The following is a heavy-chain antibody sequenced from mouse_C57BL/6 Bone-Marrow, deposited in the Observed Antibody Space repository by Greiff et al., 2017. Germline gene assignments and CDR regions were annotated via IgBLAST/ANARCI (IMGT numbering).Heavy chain of an antibody. CDR1: GYTFTSYW. V-gene: IGHV1-52*01. CDR2: IDSSDSET. J-gene: IGHJ4*01. Sequence: QVQLQQPGAELVRPGSSVKLSCKASGYTFTSYWMHWVKQRPIQGLEWIGNIDSSDSETHYNQKFKDKATLTVDKSSSTAYMQLSSLTSGDSAVYYWAEEGADREYAMDYWGQGTSVTVSS. D-gene: IGHD3-1*01. CDR3: AEEGADREYAMDY.